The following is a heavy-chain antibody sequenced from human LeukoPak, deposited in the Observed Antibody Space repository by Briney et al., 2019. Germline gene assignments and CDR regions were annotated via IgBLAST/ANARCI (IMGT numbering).Heavy chain of an antibody. CDR2: FDPEDGET. Sequence: ASVKVSCKVSGYTLTELSMHWVRQAPGKGLEWMGGFDPEDGETIYAQKFQGRVTMTEDTSTDTAYMELSSLRSEDTAVYYCATSLIRYFDWLLQDDYWGQGTLVTVSS. CDR1: GYTLTELS. D-gene: IGHD3-9*01. V-gene: IGHV1-24*01. J-gene: IGHJ4*02. CDR3: ATSLIRYFDWLLQDDY.